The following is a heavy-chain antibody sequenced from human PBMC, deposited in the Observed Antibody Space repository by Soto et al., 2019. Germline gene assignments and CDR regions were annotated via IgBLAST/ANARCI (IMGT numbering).Heavy chain of an antibody. V-gene: IGHV3-23*01. CDR2: ISGSGGRT. CDR1: GFSFSSYA. J-gene: IGHJ6*02. CDR3: ARGGGVTGMVRGVMGHYYYGMDV. D-gene: IGHD3-10*01. Sequence: PGGSLRLSCAASGFSFSSYAVSWVRQAPGKGLEWVSAISGSGGRTYYADSVKGRFTISRDNSKNTLYLQMNSLRAEDTAVYYCARGGGVTGMVRGVMGHYYYGMDVWGQGTTVTVSS.